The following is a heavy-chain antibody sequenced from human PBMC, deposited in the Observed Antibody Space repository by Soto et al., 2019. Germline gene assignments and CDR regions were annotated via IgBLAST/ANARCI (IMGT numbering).Heavy chain of an antibody. V-gene: IGHV4-4*02. J-gene: IGHJ4*02. Sequence: SETLSLTCAVSSGSISSSNWWSWVRQPPGKGLEWIGEIYHSGSTNYNPSLKSRVTISVDKSKNQFSLKLSSVTAADTAVYYCAGSMVRGVISDYWGQGTLVTVSS. D-gene: IGHD3-10*01. CDR3: AGSMVRGVISDY. CDR1: SGSISSSNW. CDR2: IYHSGST.